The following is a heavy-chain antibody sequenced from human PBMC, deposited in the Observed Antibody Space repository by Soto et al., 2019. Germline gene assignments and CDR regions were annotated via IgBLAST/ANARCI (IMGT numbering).Heavy chain of an antibody. CDR3: AKTGSMTIRDGFDH. Sequence: EVQVLESGGGLVQPGGSLRLSCAASGFTFSSYAMSWVRQAPGQGLEWVSAISGSGSNPYYADSVKGRFTISRDNSKNTLYLQMNSLRAEDTALYYCAKTGSMTIRDGFDHWGQGTLVTVSS. V-gene: IGHV3-23*01. J-gene: IGHJ4*02. D-gene: IGHD3-10*01. CDR1: GFTFSSYA. CDR2: ISGSGSNP.